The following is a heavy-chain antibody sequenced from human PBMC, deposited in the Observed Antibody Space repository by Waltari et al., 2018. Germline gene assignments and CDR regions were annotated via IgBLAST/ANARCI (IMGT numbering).Heavy chain of an antibody. V-gene: IGHV3-23*05. Sequence: EEQLSESGGGLVQPGGSLRLSCAASGFTFKDFDMTWVRQAPGKGLEWVAKINSYGSDTQYADSVRGRFTMSRDNSRVTVSLEMNGLRAADTAVYYCVKVMGDLGTKYGLDVWGRGTTVTVSS. CDR3: VKVMGDLGTKYGLDV. D-gene: IGHD1-1*01. J-gene: IGHJ6*01. CDR1: GFTFKDFD. CDR2: INSYGSDT.